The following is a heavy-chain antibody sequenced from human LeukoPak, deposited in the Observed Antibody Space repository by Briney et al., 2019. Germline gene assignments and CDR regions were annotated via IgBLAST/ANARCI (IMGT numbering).Heavy chain of an antibody. Sequence: NPGGSLRLSCAASGFTFSDYYMSWIRQAPGKGLEWVSYTSSSGNTTYHADSVKGRFTISRDNAKNSLYLQMSSLRAEDTAVYYCARAQGPEYSLYFDYWGQGTLVTVSS. CDR1: GFTFSDYY. J-gene: IGHJ4*02. CDR3: ARAQGPEYSLYFDY. D-gene: IGHD5-18*01. CDR2: TSSSGNTT. V-gene: IGHV3-11*04.